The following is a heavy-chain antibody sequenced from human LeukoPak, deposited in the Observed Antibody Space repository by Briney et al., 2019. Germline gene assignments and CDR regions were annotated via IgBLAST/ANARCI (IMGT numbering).Heavy chain of an antibody. J-gene: IGHJ4*02. V-gene: IGHV5-51*01. CDR1: GYSFTSYW. CDR2: IYPDDSDT. CDR3: ARERSSQGYFDF. Sequence: GESLKISCKGSGYSFTSYWIGWARQMPGKGLEWMGIIYPDDSDTRYSPSFQGQVTISADKSISTAYLQWSRLKASDTAMYYCARERSSQGYFDFWGQGTLVTVSS. D-gene: IGHD6-6*01.